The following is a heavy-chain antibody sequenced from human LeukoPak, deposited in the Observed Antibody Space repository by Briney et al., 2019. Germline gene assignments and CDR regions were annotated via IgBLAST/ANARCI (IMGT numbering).Heavy chain of an antibody. J-gene: IGHJ5*02. CDR2: INPSGGST. CDR3: ARDAGYSSGWPRFDP. Sequence: ASVKVSCKASGYTFTSYYMHWVRQAPGQGLEGMGIINPSGGSTSYAQKFQGRVTMTRDMSTSTVYMELSSLRSEDTAVYYCARDAGYSSGWPRFDPWGQGTLVTVSS. V-gene: IGHV1-46*01. D-gene: IGHD6-19*01. CDR1: GYTFTSYY.